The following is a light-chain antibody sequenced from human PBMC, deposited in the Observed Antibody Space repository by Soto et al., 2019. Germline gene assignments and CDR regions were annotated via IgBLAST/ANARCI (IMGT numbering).Light chain of an antibody. Sequence: EVVLTQSPDTLSLSPGERATLSCRASQSISSSYLAWYQQKPGQAPRLLMFGASNRAAGIPDRFSGTGSGTDFTLTISRLEPEDFAVYYCQQRSNWLTFGGGTKVEIK. J-gene: IGKJ4*01. CDR2: GAS. V-gene: IGKV3D-20*02. CDR3: QQRSNWLT. CDR1: QSISSSY.